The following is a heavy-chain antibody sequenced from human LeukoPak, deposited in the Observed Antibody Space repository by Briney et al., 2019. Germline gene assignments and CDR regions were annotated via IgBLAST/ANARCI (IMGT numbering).Heavy chain of an antibody. CDR1: GGTFSSYA. CDR2: IIPIFGTA. CDR3: ARDSTYYYDSSGYYYVDYYYYYGMDV. J-gene: IGHJ6*02. D-gene: IGHD3-22*01. V-gene: IGHV1-69*13. Sequence: ASVKVSCKAPGGTFSSYAISWVRQAPGQGLEWMGGIIPIFGTANYAQKFQGRVTITADESTSTAYMELSSLRSEDTAVYYCARDSTYYYDSSGYYYVDYYYYYGMDVWGQGTTVTVSS.